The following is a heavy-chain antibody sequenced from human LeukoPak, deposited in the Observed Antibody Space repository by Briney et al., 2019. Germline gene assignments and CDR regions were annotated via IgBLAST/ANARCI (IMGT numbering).Heavy chain of an antibody. CDR1: GGSISSGGYS. D-gene: IGHD2-2*01. CDR2: IYHSGST. J-gene: IGHJ5*02. Sequence: PSQTLSLTCAVSGGSISSGGYSWSWIRQPPGKGLEWIGYIYHSGSTYYNPSLKSRVTISVDTSKNQFSLKLSSVTAADTAVYYCARALFVVVPAAMPESQRWFDPWGQGTLVTVSS. V-gene: IGHV4-30-2*05. CDR3: ARALFVVVPAAMPESQRWFDP.